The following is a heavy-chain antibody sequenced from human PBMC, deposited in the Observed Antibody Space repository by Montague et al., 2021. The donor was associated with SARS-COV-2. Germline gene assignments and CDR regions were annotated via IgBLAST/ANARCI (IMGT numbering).Heavy chain of an antibody. CDR1: GFTFSAYT. CDR2: ISHDGSNK. V-gene: IGHV3-30*04. J-gene: IGHJ5*02. Sequence: SLRLSCAASGFTFSAYTIHWVRQAPGKGLAWVALISHDGSNKYYADSVKGRFTISRDNSKNTLYVQMNSLRAEDTAVYYCARERAITMVRGVIRPTKWFDPWGQGALVTVSS. CDR3: ARERAITMVRGVIRPTKWFDP. D-gene: IGHD3-10*01.